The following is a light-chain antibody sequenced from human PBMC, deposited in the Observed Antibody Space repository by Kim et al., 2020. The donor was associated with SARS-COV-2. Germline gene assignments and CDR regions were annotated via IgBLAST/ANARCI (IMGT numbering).Light chain of an antibody. J-gene: IGKJ4*01. CDR2: YAS. CDR3: QQRSNWLLT. CDR1: QSVSSF. Sequence: WCPGKDTNLHCRASQSVSSFLTWYQQKPGQAPRLLIYYASNRATGIPARFSGSGSGTDFTLTISSLEPEDFAVYYCQQRSNWLLTFGGGTKVDIK. V-gene: IGKV3-11*01.